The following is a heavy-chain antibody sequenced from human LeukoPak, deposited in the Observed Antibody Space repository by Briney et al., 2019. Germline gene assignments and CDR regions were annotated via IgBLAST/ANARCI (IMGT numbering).Heavy chain of an antibody. CDR3: ARTPRPYAFDI. CDR1: GGSFSGYY. D-gene: IGHD6-6*01. J-gene: IGHJ3*02. V-gene: IGHV4-34*01. Sequence: PSETLSLTCAVYGGSFSGYYWSWIRQPPGKGLEWIGEINHSGSTNYNPSLKSRVTISVDTSKNQFSLKLSSVTAADTAVYYCARTPRPYAFDIWGQGTMVTVSP. CDR2: INHSGST.